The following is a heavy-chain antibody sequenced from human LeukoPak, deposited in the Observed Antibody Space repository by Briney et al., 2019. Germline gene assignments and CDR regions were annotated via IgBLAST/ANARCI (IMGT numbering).Heavy chain of an antibody. D-gene: IGHD3-10*01. CDR3: ASSTMVRGVIILEFDY. V-gene: IGHV1-18*04. J-gene: IGHJ4*02. CDR1: GYTFTSYG. Sequence: ASVKVACNASGYTFTSYGISWVRQAPGQGLEWMGWLSAYNGNTNYAQKLQGRVTMTTDTSTSTAYMELRSLRSDDTAVYHCASSTMVRGVIILEFDYWGQGTLVTVSS. CDR2: LSAYNGNT.